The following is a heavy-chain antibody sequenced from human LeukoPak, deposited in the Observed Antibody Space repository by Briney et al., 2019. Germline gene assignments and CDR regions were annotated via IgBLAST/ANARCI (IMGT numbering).Heavy chain of an antibody. J-gene: IGHJ6*02. D-gene: IGHD1/OR15-1a*01. CDR2: IYYSGST. V-gene: IGHV4-30-4*01. Sequence: SETLSLTCNVSGGSISSGDYYWSWIRQPPGKGLEWIGYIYYSGSTYYNPSLKSRVTISVDTSKNQFSLKLSSVTAADTAVYYCARVDENKQSGGMDVWGQGTTVTVSS. CDR3: ARVDENKQSGGMDV. CDR1: GGSISSGDYY.